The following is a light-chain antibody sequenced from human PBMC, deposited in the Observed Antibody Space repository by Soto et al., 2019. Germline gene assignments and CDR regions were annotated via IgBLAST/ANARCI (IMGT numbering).Light chain of an antibody. J-gene: IGLJ1*01. Sequence: QSALTQPASVSGSPGQSIAISCTGTTSDVGGYNYVSWYQQHPDKAPKLMIYAVSNRPSGVSNRFSGSKSGNTASLTISGLLAEDEADYYCSSYTSSNTEVFGTGTKLTVL. CDR3: SSYTSSNTEV. CDR1: TSDVGGYNY. CDR2: AVS. V-gene: IGLV2-14*01.